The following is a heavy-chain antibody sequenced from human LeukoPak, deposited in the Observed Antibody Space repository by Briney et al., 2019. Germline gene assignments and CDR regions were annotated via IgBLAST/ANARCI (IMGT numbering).Heavy chain of an antibody. CDR1: GFTFSRFW. D-gene: IGHD1-1*01. Sequence: GGSLRLSCAASGFTFSRFWMHWVRQAPGKGLVWVSRINGDGCSTNYADSVKGRFTISRDNAKNTLYLQMNSLRAEDTAVYYCARDPNHGNLDYYYYYGMDVWGQGTTVTVSS. CDR3: ARDPNHGNLDYYYYYGMDV. CDR2: INGDGCST. J-gene: IGHJ6*02. V-gene: IGHV3-74*01.